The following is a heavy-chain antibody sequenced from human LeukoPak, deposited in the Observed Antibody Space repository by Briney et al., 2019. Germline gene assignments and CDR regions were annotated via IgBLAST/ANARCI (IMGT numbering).Heavy chain of an antibody. CDR2: ISYDGSNK. V-gene: IGHV3-30-3*01. Sequence: GRSLRLSCAASAFTFSSDAMHWVRQAPGKGLEWVAVISYDGSNKYYADSVKGRFTISRDNSKNTLYLQMNSLRAEDTAVYYCARVYSGSYFLYYYYGMHVWGQGTTVTVSS. J-gene: IGHJ6*02. CDR1: AFTFSSDA. CDR3: ARVYSGSYFLYYYYGMHV. D-gene: IGHD1-26*01.